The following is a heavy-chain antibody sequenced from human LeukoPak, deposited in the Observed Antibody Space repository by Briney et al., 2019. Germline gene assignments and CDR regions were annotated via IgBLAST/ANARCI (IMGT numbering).Heavy chain of an antibody. CDR2: ISGRGGST. CDR1: GFTFSSYA. Sequence: PGGSLRLSCAASGFTFSSYAMSWVRQAPGKGLEWVSAISGRGGSTYYADSVKGRFTISRDNSKNTLYLQMNSLRAEDTAVYYCAKDPVYCGGDCYWDFDYWGQGTLVTVSS. D-gene: IGHD2-21*02. CDR3: AKDPVYCGGDCYWDFDY. V-gene: IGHV3-23*01. J-gene: IGHJ4*02.